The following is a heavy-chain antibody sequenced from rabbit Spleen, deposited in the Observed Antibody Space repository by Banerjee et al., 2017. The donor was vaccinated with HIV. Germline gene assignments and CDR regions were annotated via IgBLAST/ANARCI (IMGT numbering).Heavy chain of an antibody. D-gene: IGHD8-1*01. Sequence: QSLEESGGDLVKPGASLTLTYTASGFSFSSGYDMCWVRQAPGKGLEWIACMYAGSSGSTYSATWAKGRFTISKTSSTTVTLQMSSLTVADTATYFCARDTGTSFSTYGMDLWGQGTLVTVS. J-gene: IGHJ6*01. V-gene: IGHV1S40*01. CDR3: ARDTGTSFSTYGMDL. CDR2: MYAGSSGST. CDR1: GFSFSSGYD.